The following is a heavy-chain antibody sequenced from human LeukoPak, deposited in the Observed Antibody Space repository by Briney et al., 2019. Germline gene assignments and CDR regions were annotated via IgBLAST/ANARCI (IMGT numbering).Heavy chain of an antibody. CDR2: IYPSDSDT. J-gene: IGHJ4*02. V-gene: IGHV5-51*01. CDR3: ASGYYGDYATDY. D-gene: IGHD4-17*01. CDR1: GYXFTNYW. Sequence: PGESLKISCKGSGYXFTNYWIGWVRQMPGKGLEWMGIIYPSDSDTTYSPSFQGQVTFSADKSISTAYLQWRSLRASDTAMYYCASGYYGDYATDYWGQGTLVTVSS.